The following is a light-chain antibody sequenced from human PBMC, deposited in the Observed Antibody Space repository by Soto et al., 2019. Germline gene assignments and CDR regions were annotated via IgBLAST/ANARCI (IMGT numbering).Light chain of an antibody. CDR1: QSVNSN. V-gene: IGKV3-15*01. J-gene: IGKJ2*01. Sequence: EIVMTQSPATLSVSPGERATLSCRASQSVNSNLAWYQQKPGQAPSLLIYGASTRATGVPARFSGSGSGTEFTLTISSLQSEDFAVYYCQHYNNWPPYTFGQGTKLKIK. CDR2: GAS. CDR3: QHYNNWPPYT.